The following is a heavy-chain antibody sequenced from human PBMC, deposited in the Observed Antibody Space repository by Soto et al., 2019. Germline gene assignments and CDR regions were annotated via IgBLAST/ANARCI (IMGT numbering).Heavy chain of an antibody. Sequence: GASVKVSCKTSGYSFTTLVLHWVRQAPGQGLEWMGIINPSGGGTSYAQKFQGRVTMTRDTSTSTVYMELSSLRSEDTAAYYCTRGHAVAGFDYWGQGTLVTVSS. CDR3: TRGHAVAGFDY. J-gene: IGHJ4*02. CDR1: GYSFTTLV. V-gene: IGHV1-46*03. CDR2: INPSGGGT. D-gene: IGHD6-19*01.